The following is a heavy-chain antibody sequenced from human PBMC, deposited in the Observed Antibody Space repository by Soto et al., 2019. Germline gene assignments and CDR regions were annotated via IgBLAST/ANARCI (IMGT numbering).Heavy chain of an antibody. V-gene: IGHV3-15*01. CDR2: IKSKTDGGTT. J-gene: IGHJ3*02. D-gene: IGHD4-17*01. CDR3: TTDLVTTVTPSDAFDI. Sequence: EVQLVESGGGLVKPGGSLRLSCAASGFTFSNAWMSWVRQAPGKGLEWVGRIKSKTDGGTTDYAAPVKGRFTISRDDSKNTLYLQMNSLKTEGTAVYYCTTDLVTTVTPSDAFDIWGQGTMVTVSS. CDR1: GFTFSNAW.